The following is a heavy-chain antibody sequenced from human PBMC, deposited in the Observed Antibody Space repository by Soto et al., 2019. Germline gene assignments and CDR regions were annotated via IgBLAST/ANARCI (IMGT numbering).Heavy chain of an antibody. CDR2: IYPGDSDT. CDR1: GYNYNRSW. D-gene: IGHD3-22*01. V-gene: IGHV5-51*01. Sequence: AQNSSGKRTGYNYNRSWIGWERQKPRKTLAWMGVIYPGDSDTRYSPSFQGQVSISVDKSISNAYLRWSRLKDSDTAIYYCVIIDIPYSISGYVSAFAFWRQGTPVPGSP. CDR3: VIIDIPYSISGYVSAFAF. J-gene: IGHJ1*01.